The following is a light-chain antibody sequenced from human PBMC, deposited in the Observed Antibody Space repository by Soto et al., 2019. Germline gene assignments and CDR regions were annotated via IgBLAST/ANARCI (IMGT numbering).Light chain of an antibody. J-gene: IGLJ1*01. CDR1: SSDIGDYNY. CDR2: EVS. Sequence: QSVLTQPASVSGSPGQSITISCTGTSSDIGDYNYVSWYQQHPGKAPKLIIYEVSYRPSGVSDRFSGSKSDNTASLTISGLQAEDEAHYYCSSHSSSSTPYVFGSGTKVTVL. CDR3: SSHSSSSTPYV. V-gene: IGLV2-14*01.